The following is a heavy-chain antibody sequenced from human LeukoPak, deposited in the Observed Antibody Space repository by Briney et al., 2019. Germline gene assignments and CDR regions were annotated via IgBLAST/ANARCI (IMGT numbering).Heavy chain of an antibody. CDR2: ISSSGSTI. D-gene: IGHD3-10*01. V-gene: IGHV3-48*03. CDR1: GFTFSSYE. CDR3: ARTYYYGSGSYSYGMDV. J-gene: IGHJ6*02. Sequence: GGSLRLSCAASGFTFSSYEMNWVRQAPGKGLEWVSYISSSGSTIYYADSVKGRFTISRDNAKNSLYLQMNSLRAEDTAVYYCARTYYYGSGSYSYGMDVWGQGTTITVSS.